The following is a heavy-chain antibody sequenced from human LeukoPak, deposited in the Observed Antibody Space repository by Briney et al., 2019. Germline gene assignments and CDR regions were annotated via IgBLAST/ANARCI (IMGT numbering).Heavy chain of an antibody. D-gene: IGHD7-27*01. Sequence: GGSLRLSCAASGFTVSSNYMSWVRQAPGKGLEWVSGITDSGGSTSYADSVKGRFTISRDNSKNTLYLQMNSLRAEDTAVYYCAKTALGYFYTMDVWGQGTTVTVSS. CDR2: ITDSGGST. CDR3: AKTALGYFYTMDV. J-gene: IGHJ6*02. CDR1: GFTVSSNY. V-gene: IGHV3-53*01.